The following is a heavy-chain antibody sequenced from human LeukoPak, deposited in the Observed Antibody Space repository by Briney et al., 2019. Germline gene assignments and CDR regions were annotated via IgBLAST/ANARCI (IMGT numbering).Heavy chain of an antibody. CDR3: AILWFGEAHAFDI. J-gene: IGHJ3*02. CDR1: GGSFSSYY. Sequence: PSETLSLTCAVYGGSFSSYYWSWIRQPPGKGLEWIGEINHSGSTNYNPSLKSRVTITIDTSKNQFSLKLSSVTAAATAVYYCAILWFGEAHAFDIWGQGTMVTVSS. D-gene: IGHD3-10*01. V-gene: IGHV4-34*01. CDR2: INHSGST.